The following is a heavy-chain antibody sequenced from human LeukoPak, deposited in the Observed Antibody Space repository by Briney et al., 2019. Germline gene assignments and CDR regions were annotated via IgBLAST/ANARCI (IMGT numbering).Heavy chain of an antibody. D-gene: IGHD1-26*01. Sequence: GASVKVSCKASGGTFSSYAISWVRQAPGQGLEWMGGIIPIFGTANYAQKFQGRVTITTDESTSTAYMELSSLRSEDTAVYYCARDQRLVGATTYYYYMDVWGKGTTVTVSS. V-gene: IGHV1-69*05. CDR1: GGTFSSYA. CDR3: ARDQRLVGATTYYYYMDV. CDR2: IIPIFGTA. J-gene: IGHJ6*03.